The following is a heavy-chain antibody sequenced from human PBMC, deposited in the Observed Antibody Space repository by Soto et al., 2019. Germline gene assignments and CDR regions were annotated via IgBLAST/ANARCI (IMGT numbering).Heavy chain of an antibody. CDR3: VSGHPWVGFDY. CDR2: IYYSGGA. Sequence: QLQLQESGPGLVKPSETLSLTCTVSGGSISSSDYYWGWIRQPPGKGLEWIGNIYYSGGASYNPYLKSRVTISVVTSKYQVFLKLISVSATVTAVQICVSGHPWVGFDYWGQGTLVTVSS. V-gene: IGHV4-39*01. CDR1: GGSISSSDYY. J-gene: IGHJ4*02.